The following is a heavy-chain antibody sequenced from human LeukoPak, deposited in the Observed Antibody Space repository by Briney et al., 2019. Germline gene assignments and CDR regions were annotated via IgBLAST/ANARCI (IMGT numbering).Heavy chain of an antibody. V-gene: IGHV3-48*04. J-gene: IGHJ4*02. Sequence: PGGSLRLSCAASGFTFSSYNMNWVRQAPGKGLEWVSYISSSGTTIYYADSVKGRFTISRDNAKNSLYLQMNSLRAEDTAIYYCAREVAPYSGDPLRTYYFDYWGQGTLVTVSS. D-gene: IGHD4-17*01. CDR1: GFTFSSYN. CDR2: ISSSGTTI. CDR3: AREVAPYSGDPLRTYYFDY.